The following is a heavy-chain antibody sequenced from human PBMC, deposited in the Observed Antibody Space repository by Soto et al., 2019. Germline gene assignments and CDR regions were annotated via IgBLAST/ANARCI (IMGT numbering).Heavy chain of an antibody. CDR1: GGSISSYY. D-gene: IGHD3-16*01. V-gene: IGHV4-59*01. CDR2: IYYSGST. CDR3: ARVLRGNYYYYMDV. J-gene: IGHJ6*03. Sequence: SETLSLTCTVSGGSISSYYWSWTRQPPGKGLEWIGYIYYSGSTNYNPSLKSRVTISVDTSKNQFSLKLSSVTAADTAVYYCARVLRGNYYYYMDVWGKGTTVTVSS.